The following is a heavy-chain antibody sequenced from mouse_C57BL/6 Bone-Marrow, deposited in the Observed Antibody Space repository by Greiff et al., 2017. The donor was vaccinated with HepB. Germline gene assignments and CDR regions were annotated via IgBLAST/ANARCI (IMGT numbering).Heavy chain of an antibody. V-gene: IGHV3-6*01. Sequence: DVQLVESGPGLVKPSQSLSLTCSVTGYSITSGYYWNWIRQFPGNKLEWMGYISYDGSNNYNPSLKNRISITRDTSKNQFFLKLNSVTTEDTATYYCARGVYSFAYWGQGTLVTVSA. CDR3: ARGVYSFAY. CDR2: ISYDGSN. D-gene: IGHD1-1*01. J-gene: IGHJ3*01. CDR1: GYSITSGYY.